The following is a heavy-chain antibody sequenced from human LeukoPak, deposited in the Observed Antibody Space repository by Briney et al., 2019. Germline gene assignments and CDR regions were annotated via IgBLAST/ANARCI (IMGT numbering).Heavy chain of an antibody. Sequence: SETLSLTCTVSGYSISSTTYYWSWIRQPAGKGLEWIGRIYTSGSTNYNPSLKSRVTMSVDTSKNQFSLKLSSVTAADTAVYYCARDLYGDYGNWFDPWGQGTLVTVSS. J-gene: IGHJ5*02. CDR3: ARDLYGDYGNWFDP. CDR2: IYTSGST. D-gene: IGHD4-17*01. V-gene: IGHV4-61*02. CDR1: GYSISSTTYY.